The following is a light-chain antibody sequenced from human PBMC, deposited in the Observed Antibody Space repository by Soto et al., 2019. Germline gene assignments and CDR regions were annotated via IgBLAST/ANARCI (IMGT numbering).Light chain of an antibody. CDR1: QSVSNNY. CDR3: QQSGTSPQT. CDR2: GAS. J-gene: IGKJ1*01. Sequence: EIVLTQSPGTLSLSPGERATLSCRASQSVSNNYLAWYQQKPGQAPRLLIYGASNRATGIPDRFSGSGSGTDFSLTISRMEPEDFAVYYCQQSGTSPQTFGQGTKVDFK. V-gene: IGKV3-20*01.